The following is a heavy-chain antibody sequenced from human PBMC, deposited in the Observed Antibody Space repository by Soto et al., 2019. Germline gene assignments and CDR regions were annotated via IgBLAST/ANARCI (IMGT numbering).Heavy chain of an antibody. V-gene: IGHV4-4*07. D-gene: IGHD3-3*01. Sequence: ASETLSLTCTVSGGSISSYYWSWIRQPAGKGLEWIGRIYTSGSTNYNPSLKSRVTMSVDTSKNQFSLKLSSVTAADTAVYYCARDQYDFWSGYSWFDPWGQGTLVTVSS. CDR3: ARDQYDFWSGYSWFDP. J-gene: IGHJ5*02. CDR1: GGSISSYY. CDR2: IYTSGST.